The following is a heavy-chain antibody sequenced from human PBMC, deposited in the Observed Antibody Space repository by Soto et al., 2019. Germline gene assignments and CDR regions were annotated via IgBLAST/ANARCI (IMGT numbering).Heavy chain of an antibody. D-gene: IGHD3-10*01. V-gene: IGHV4-38-2*01. CDR2: VDQSGRT. Sequence: PSETLSLTCAVSGYSINDDYYWGWIRQPPGKWLEWIGSVDQSGRTYYSSSIRSRLTIFRDPSKNQVSLRLTSVTAADTAIYYCAKKGYYASGKINLFDSWGQGTLVTVSS. CDR3: AKKGYYASGKINLFDS. J-gene: IGHJ4*02. CDR1: GYSINDDYY.